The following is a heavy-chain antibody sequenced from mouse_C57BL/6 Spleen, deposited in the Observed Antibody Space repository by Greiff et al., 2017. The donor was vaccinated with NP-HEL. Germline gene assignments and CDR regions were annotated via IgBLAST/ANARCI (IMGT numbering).Heavy chain of an antibody. D-gene: IGHD1-1*01. CDR2: IDPEDGDT. CDR3: TSPLYYGSSYNFDY. CDR1: GFNIKDYY. V-gene: IGHV14-1*01. Sequence: VQLQQSGAELVRPGASVKLSCTASGFNIKDYYMHWVKQRPEQGLEWIGRIDPEDGDTEYAPKFQGKATMTADTSSNTAYLQLSSLTSEDTAVYYCTSPLYYGSSYNFDYWGQGTTLTVSS. J-gene: IGHJ2*01.